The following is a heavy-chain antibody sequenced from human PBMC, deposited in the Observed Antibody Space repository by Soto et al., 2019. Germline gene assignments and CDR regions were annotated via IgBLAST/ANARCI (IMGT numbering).Heavy chain of an antibody. V-gene: IGHV1-2*02. CDR1: GYPVTAYY. CDR3: ARGGGVGVAGSAAFDM. D-gene: IGHD3-3*01. CDR2: INPATGAA. J-gene: IGHJ3*02. Sequence: QLHLVQSGAVVKKPGASVTVSCSASGYPVTAYYMHWVRQAPGRGLEWMGGINPATGAAKYTQTFQGRVTMTGATSTRTVFMELSGLTSEDTAGFYCARGGGVGVAGSAAFDMWGQGTLVTVSS.